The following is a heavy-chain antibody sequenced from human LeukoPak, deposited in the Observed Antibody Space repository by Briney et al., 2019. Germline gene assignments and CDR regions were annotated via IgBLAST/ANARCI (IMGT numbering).Heavy chain of an antibody. CDR2: IYYSGST. V-gene: IGHV4-39*07. J-gene: IGHJ4*02. D-gene: IGHD6-6*01. CDR3: ARDPRAARAFDY. CDR1: GGSISSYY. Sequence: SETLSLTCTVSGGSISSYYWGWIRQPPGKGLEWIGSIYYSGSTYYNPSLKSRVTISVGTSKNQFSLKLSSVTAADTAVYYCARDPRAARAFDYWGQGTLVTVSS.